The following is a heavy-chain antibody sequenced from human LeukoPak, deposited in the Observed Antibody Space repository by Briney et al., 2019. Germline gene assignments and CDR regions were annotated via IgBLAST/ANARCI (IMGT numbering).Heavy chain of an antibody. CDR1: GFTFSSYA. V-gene: IGHV3-23*01. CDR3: AKGRRYVPFGDAFDI. Sequence: RGGSLRLSCAASGFTFSSYAMSWVRPAPGKGLKWVSAISGSVGSTYYADSVKGRFTISRDNSKKTLYLQMNSLRAEDTAVYYCAKGRRYVPFGDAFDIWGQGTMVTVSS. J-gene: IGHJ3*02. CDR2: ISGSVGST. D-gene: IGHD3-16*01.